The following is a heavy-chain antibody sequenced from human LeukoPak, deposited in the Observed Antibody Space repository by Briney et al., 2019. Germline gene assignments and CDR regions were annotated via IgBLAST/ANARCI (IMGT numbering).Heavy chain of an antibody. CDR1: GFTFSNAW. D-gene: IGHD2-21*02. CDR3: TTELYCGGDCYPGA. V-gene: IGHV3-15*01. J-gene: IGHJ5*02. Sequence: GGSLRLSCAASGFTFSNAWMSWVRQAPGKGLEWVGRIKSKTDGGTTDYAAPVKGRFTISRDDSKNTLYLQMNSLKTEDTAVYYCTTELYCGGDCYPGAWGQGTLVTVSS. CDR2: IKSKTDGGTT.